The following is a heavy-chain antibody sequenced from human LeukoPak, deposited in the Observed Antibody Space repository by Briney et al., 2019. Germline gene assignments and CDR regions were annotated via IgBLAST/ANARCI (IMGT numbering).Heavy chain of an antibody. V-gene: IGHV3-30*02. CDR3: AKDRYGGNSVIFSEYFQH. D-gene: IGHD4-23*01. J-gene: IGHJ1*01. Sequence: GGSLRLSCAASGFTFSSYGMHWVRQAPGKGLEWVAFTRYDGSNKYYADSVKGRFSISRDNSKNTLYLQMNSLRAEDTAVYYCAKDRYGGNSVIFSEYFQHWGQGTLVTVSS. CDR1: GFTFSSYG. CDR2: TRYDGSNK.